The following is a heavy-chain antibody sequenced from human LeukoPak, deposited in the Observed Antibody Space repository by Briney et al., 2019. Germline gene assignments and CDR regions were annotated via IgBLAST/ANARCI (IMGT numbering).Heavy chain of an antibody. CDR2: IIPIFGTA. D-gene: IGHD3-3*01. J-gene: IGHJ4*02. Sequence: SVKVSCKASGGTFSSYAISWVRQAPGQGLEWMGRIIPIFGTANYAQKFQGRVTITTDESTSTAYMELSSLRSEDTAVYYCARDPPTDYDLWSGYFDYWGQGTLVTVSS. V-gene: IGHV1-69*05. CDR1: GGTFSSYA. CDR3: ARDPPTDYDLWSGYFDY.